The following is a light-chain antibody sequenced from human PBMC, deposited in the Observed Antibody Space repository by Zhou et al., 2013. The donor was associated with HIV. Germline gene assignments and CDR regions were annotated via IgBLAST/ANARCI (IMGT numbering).Light chain of an antibody. CDR3: QQYGSSPQT. Sequence: EIVMTQSPATLSVSPGERATLSCRASQSVSSNLAWYQQKPGQAPRLLIYGASSRATGIPDRFSGSGSGTDFTLTISRLEPEDFAVYYCQQYGSSPQTFGRGTKVEMK. CDR1: QSVSSN. J-gene: IGKJ1*01. V-gene: IGKV3-20*01. CDR2: GAS.